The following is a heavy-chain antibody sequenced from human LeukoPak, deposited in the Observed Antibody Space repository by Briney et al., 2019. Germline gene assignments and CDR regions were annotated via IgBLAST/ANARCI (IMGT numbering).Heavy chain of an antibody. Sequence: SVKVSCKASGGTFSNYAISWVRQAPGQGLEWMGGIIPIFGTANYAQKFQGRVTITTDESTSTAYMELSSLRSEDTAVYYCARDRRYWDPFDFWGQGTLVTVSS. J-gene: IGHJ4*02. V-gene: IGHV1-69*05. D-gene: IGHD3-16*02. CDR1: GGTFSNYA. CDR3: ARDRRYWDPFDF. CDR2: IIPIFGTA.